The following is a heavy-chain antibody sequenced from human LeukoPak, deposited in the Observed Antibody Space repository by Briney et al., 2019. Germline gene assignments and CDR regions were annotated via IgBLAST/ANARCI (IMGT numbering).Heavy chain of an antibody. J-gene: IGHJ4*02. D-gene: IGHD3-10*01. Sequence: SETLSLTCAVYGGSFSGYYWSWIRQPPGKGLEWIGEINHTGSTNYNPSLKSRVTISVDTSRNQFSLKLSSVTAADTAVYYCARGLWFGDENPPYFDYWGQGILVTVSS. CDR2: INHTGST. CDR1: GGSFSGYY. V-gene: IGHV4-34*01. CDR3: ARGLWFGDENPPYFDY.